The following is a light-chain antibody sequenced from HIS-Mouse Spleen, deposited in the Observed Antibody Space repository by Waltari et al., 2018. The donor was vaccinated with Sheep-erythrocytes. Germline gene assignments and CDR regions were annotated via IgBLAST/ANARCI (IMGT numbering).Light chain of an antibody. CDR2: EDS. V-gene: IGLV3-10*01. Sequence: SYELTQPPSVSVSPGQTARITCPGDALPKKYAYWYQQKAGQAPVPVIYEDSKRPPGLPGRISCSTSGTMATLTISGAQVEDEADYYCYSTDSSGNHWVFGGGTKLTVL. J-gene: IGLJ3*02. CDR1: ALPKKY. CDR3: YSTDSSGNHWV.